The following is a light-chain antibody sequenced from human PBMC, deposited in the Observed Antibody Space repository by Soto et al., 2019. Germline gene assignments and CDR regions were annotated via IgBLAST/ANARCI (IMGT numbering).Light chain of an antibody. J-gene: IGKJ2*01. CDR2: GAS. Sequence: EIVMTQSPATLSVSPGERATLSCRASQSVSSNLAWYQQKPVQAPRLLIYGASTRATGIPARFSGSGSGTEFPLTISSLQSEDFAVYYCQQYNNWPRMYTFGQGTKLEIK. V-gene: IGKV3-15*01. CDR1: QSVSSN. CDR3: QQYNNWPRMYT.